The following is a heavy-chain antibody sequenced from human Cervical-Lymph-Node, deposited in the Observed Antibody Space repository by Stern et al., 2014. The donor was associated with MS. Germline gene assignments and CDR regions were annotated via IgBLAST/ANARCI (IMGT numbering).Heavy chain of an antibody. CDR3: ASDTTGEDYFDY. D-gene: IGHD7-27*01. V-gene: IGHV1-46*01. J-gene: IGHJ4*02. CDR2: INLSDGST. Sequence: VQLVESGAEVKKPGASVKVSCKGSGYTFTSYHMHWVRQAPGQGLEWMGIINLSDGSTNYAQQVQGRVTLTRDTSASTVYMELSSLRSDDTAVYYCASDTTGEDYFDYWGQGALVTVSS. CDR1: GYTFTSYH.